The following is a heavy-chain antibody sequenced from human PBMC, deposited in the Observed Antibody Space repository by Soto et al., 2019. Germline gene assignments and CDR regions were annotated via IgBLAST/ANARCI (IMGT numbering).Heavy chain of an antibody. Sequence: SVKVSCKASGGTFSSYRMNWVRQAPGQGLEWMGGIVPIYRTADSAQEFQGRVTITADESARTAYMELRSLKSRDTAVYYCVRDSGAKLSSSWGQGTLVTVSS. D-gene: IGHD6-13*01. CDR3: VRDSGAKLSSS. J-gene: IGHJ4*02. V-gene: IGHV1-69*13. CDR2: IVPIYRTA. CDR1: GGTFSSYR.